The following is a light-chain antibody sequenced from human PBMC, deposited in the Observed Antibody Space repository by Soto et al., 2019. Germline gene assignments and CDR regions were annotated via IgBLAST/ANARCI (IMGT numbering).Light chain of an antibody. V-gene: IGLV2-14*01. CDR3: SSYTSSSTLNV. CDR1: SSDVGGYNY. CDR2: DVS. J-gene: IGLJ1*01. Sequence: QSALTQPASVSGSPGQSITISCTGTSSDVGGYNYVSWYQQHPGKAPKLMIYDVSNRPSGVSNRFSGSKSGNTASLTISGAQAEDEADDYCSSYTSSSTLNVFGTGTKLTVL.